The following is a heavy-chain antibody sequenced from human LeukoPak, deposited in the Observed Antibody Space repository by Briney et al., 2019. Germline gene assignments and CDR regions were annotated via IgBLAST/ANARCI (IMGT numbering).Heavy chain of an antibody. CDR1: GGALNNKNYY. D-gene: IGHD6-25*01. CDR2: IYYSGDT. Sequence: SETLSLTCSVSGGALNNKNYYWGWIRQPPGKGLEWIGSIYYSGDTKYNASFRSRGTISLDTSKNEFSLTLNSVTAADTAVYYCATFPSGQDYYAYGMDVWGQGTTVTVSS. J-gene: IGHJ6*02. V-gene: IGHV4-39*07. CDR3: ATFPSGQDYYAYGMDV.